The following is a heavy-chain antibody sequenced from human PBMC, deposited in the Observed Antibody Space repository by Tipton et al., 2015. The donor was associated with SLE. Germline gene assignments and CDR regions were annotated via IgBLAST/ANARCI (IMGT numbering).Heavy chain of an antibody. CDR2: TSSNGGST. CDR1: GGSISSYY. CDR3: VKDPLNYDFWSGPSYGMDV. V-gene: IGHV3-64D*09. D-gene: IGHD3-3*01. Sequence: LSLTCTVSGGSISSYYWSWIRQPPGKGLEYVSATSSNGGSTYYADSVKGRFTISRDNSKNTLYLQMSSLRAEDTAVYYCVKDPLNYDFWSGPSYGMDVWGQGTTVTVSS. J-gene: IGHJ6*02.